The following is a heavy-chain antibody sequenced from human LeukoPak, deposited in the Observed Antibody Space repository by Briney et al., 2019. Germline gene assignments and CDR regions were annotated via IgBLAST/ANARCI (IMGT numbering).Heavy chain of an antibody. Sequence: PGGSLRLSCAASGFTFSSYAMSWVRQAPGKGLEWVSASSGSGGSTYYADSVKGRFTISRDNSKNTLYLQMNSLRAEDTAVYYCAKQYYDSSGFDYWGQGTLVTVSS. V-gene: IGHV3-23*01. CDR2: SSGSGGST. J-gene: IGHJ4*02. D-gene: IGHD3-22*01. CDR1: GFTFSSYA. CDR3: AKQYYDSSGFDY.